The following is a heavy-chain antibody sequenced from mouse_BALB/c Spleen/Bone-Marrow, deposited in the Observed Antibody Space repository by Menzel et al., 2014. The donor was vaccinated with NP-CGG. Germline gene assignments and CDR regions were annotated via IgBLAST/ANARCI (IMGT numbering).Heavy chain of an antibody. CDR1: GYTFTSYW. Sequence: QVQLKQSGAELAKPGASVKMSCKASGYTFTSYWMHWVKQRPGQGLEWIGYINPSTGYTEYNQKFKDKATLTADKSSSTAYMQLSSLTPEDSAVYYCTRGVRGYDGFAYWGQGTLVTVSA. CDR2: INPSTGYT. J-gene: IGHJ3*01. CDR3: TRGVRGYDGFAY. V-gene: IGHV1-7*01. D-gene: IGHD2-2*01.